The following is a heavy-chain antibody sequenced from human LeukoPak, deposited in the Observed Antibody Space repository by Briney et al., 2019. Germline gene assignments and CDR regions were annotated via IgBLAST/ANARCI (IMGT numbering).Heavy chain of an antibody. D-gene: IGHD3-16*01. Sequence: GGTLRLSCAASGFTFGDYAMSWVRQAPGQGLEWVGIIRTEAYDGATDYGASVKGRFTISRDDSKNIAYLQMNSLNTEDTAVYYCTRTFGYYYFYMDVWGKGTTVIVSS. V-gene: IGHV3-49*04. J-gene: IGHJ6*03. CDR3: TRTFGYYYFYMDV. CDR2: IRTEAYDGAT. CDR1: GFTFGDYA.